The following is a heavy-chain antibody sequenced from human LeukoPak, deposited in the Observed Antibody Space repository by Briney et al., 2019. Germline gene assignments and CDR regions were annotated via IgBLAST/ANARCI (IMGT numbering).Heavy chain of an antibody. D-gene: IGHD1-7*01. J-gene: IGHJ4*02. CDR1: GFTFSGYS. CDR2: IKQDGSEK. CDR3: ARFGVTATLDY. Sequence: GGSLRLSCAASGFTFSGYSMNWVRQAPGKGLEWVAQIKQDGSEKYYVDSVRGRFTISRDNAKNSLYLQVISLRAEDTAVYFCARFGVTATLDYWGQGTLVTVSS. V-gene: IGHV3-7*01.